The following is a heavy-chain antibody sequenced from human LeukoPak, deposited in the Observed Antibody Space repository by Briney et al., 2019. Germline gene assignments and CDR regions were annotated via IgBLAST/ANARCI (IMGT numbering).Heavy chain of an antibody. J-gene: IGHJ6*03. D-gene: IGHD1-1*01. CDR1: GYTFTSYG. V-gene: IGHV1-18*01. CDR2: ISAYNGNT. CDR3: ARDRTSQDYYYMDV. Sequence: ASVKVSCKASGYTFTSYGISWVRQAPGQGLEWMGWISAYNGNTNYAQKLQGRVTMTTDTSTSTAYMELKSLRSDDTAVYYCARDRTSQDYYYMDVWGKGTTVTVSS.